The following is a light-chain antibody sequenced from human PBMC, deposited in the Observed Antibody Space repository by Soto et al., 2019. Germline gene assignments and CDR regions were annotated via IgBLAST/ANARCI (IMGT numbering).Light chain of an antibody. CDR3: QQRSNWPIT. Sequence: EIGLTQSPVTLALSPGERATLSCMASQSVSSYLAWYQQKPGQAPRLLIYDASNRATGIPARFSGSGSGTDFTLTVSSLEPEDFAVYYCQQRSNWPITFGQGTRLEIK. J-gene: IGKJ5*01. V-gene: IGKV3-11*01. CDR2: DAS. CDR1: QSVSSY.